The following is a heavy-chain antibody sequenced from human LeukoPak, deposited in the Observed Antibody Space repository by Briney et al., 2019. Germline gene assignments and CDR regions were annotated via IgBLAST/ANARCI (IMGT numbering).Heavy chain of an antibody. CDR2: ISYDGSNK. CDR3: AKDTLAYGDSYFDY. CDR1: GFTFSSYG. D-gene: IGHD4-17*01. V-gene: IGHV3-30*18. J-gene: IGHJ4*02. Sequence: GGSLRLPCAASGFTFSSYGMHWVRQAPGKGLEWVAVISYDGSNKYYADSVRGRFTISRDNSKNTLYLQMNSLRAEDTAVYYCAKDTLAYGDSYFDYWGQGTLVTVSS.